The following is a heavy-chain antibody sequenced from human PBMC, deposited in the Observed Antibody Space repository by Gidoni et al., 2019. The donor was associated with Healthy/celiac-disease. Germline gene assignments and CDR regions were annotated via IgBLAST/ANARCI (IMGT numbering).Heavy chain of an antibody. CDR2: INPNSGGT. CDR1: GYTFTGSD. D-gene: IGHD3-10*01. V-gene: IGHV1-2*02. CDR3: TRDPRGPYYFDY. J-gene: IGHJ4*02. Sequence: QVQLVQSGADVKKPVASVVVSCQASGYTFTGSDMHWVRQAPGQGLEWMGWINPNSGGTNYAQKFQGRVTMTRDTSISTAYMELSRLRSDDTAVYYCTRDPRGPYYFDYWGQGTLVTVSS.